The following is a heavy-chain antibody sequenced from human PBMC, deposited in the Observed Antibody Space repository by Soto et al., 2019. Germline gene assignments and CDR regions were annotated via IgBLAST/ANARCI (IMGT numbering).Heavy chain of an antibody. CDR3: ARGSSIAGLYYGMDV. CDR2: NYYSGIT. CDR1: GGSISSGGYY. J-gene: IGHJ6*02. Sequence: QVQLQESGPGLVKPSQTLSLTCTVSGGSISSGGYYWTWIRQHPGKGLVWIGYNYYSGITYYNPSLTSRVTVSLDTSKNQFSLKLSSVTAADTAVYYCARGSSIAGLYYGMDVWGQGTTVTVSS. D-gene: IGHD6-6*01. V-gene: IGHV4-31*03.